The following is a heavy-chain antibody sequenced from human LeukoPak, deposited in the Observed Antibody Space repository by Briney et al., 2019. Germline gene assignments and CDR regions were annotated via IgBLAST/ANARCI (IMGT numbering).Heavy chain of an antibody. CDR2: IYYSGST. J-gene: IGHJ4*02. V-gene: IGHV4-31*03. CDR1: GGSISSGGYY. D-gene: IGHD5-24*01. CDR3: AGVLRVEMVVNY. Sequence: EPSETLSLTCTVSGGSISSGGYYWSWIRQHPGKGLEWIGYIYYSGSTYYNPSLKSRVTISVDTSKNQFSLKLSSMTAADTAVYWCAGVLRVEMVVNYWGQGTPVTVSS.